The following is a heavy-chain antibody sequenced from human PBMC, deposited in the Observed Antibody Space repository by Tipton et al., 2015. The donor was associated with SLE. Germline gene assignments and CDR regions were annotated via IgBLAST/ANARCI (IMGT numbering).Heavy chain of an antibody. CDR2: IYGNGGGT. D-gene: IGHD4-17*01. J-gene: IGHJ6*02. Sequence: SLRLSCAASGFTFSSYAMHWVRQAPGKGLEHVSAIYGNGGGTYYADSVKGRFSISRDNSKNTLYLQMGSLRAEDMAVYYCARGGYGDYYYYYYYSMDVWGQGSTVTVSS. CDR1: GFTFSSYA. V-gene: IGHV3-64*02. CDR3: ARGGYGDYYYYYYYSMDV.